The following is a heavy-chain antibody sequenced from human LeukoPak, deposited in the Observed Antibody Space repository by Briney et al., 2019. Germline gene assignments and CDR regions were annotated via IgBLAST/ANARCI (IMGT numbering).Heavy chain of an antibody. D-gene: IGHD7-27*01. CDR3: ARDYWGDDAFDI. CDR2: ISAYNGNT. CDR1: GYTFTNYG. V-gene: IGHV1-18*01. Sequence: ASVKVSCKASGYTFTNYGISWVRQAPGQGLEWMGWISAYNGNTHYAQNLQGRVTMTTDTSTSTAYMELKSLRSDDTAVYYCARDYWGDDAFDIWGQGTMVTVSS. J-gene: IGHJ3*02.